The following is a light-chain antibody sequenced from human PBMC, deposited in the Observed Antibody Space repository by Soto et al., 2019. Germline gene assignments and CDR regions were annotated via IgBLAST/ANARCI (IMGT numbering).Light chain of an antibody. J-gene: IGLJ2*01. Sequence: LTQPRSVSWSPGQSVTISCTGTSSDVGGYHYVSWYQQHPGKAPKLMLYDVSKRPSGVPDRFSGSKSGNTASLTISGLQAEDEADYYCCSYAGRYTWVFGGGTKVTVL. CDR3: CSYAGRYTWV. CDR2: DVS. V-gene: IGLV2-11*01. CDR1: SSDVGGYHY.